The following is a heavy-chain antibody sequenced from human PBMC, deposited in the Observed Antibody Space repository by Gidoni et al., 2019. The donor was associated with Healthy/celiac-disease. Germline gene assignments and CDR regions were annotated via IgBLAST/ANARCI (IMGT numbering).Heavy chain of an antibody. J-gene: IGHJ5*02. Sequence: HVQLVQSEAEVTKPAAAGKVSRRASGYTFTSYGTSWVRQAPGQGLEGMGGISAYNGNTSYAQKLQGRVTMTTDTSTSTAYMELRDLRSDDTAVYYCARSRFDWFDPWGQGTLVTVSS. V-gene: IGHV1-18*01. CDR3: ARSRFDWFDP. CDR2: ISAYNGNT. CDR1: GYTFTSYG. D-gene: IGHD3-3*01.